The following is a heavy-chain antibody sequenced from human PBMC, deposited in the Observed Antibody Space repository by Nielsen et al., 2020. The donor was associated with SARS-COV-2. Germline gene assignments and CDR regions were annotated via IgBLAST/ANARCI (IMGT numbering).Heavy chain of an antibody. CDR3: ARDHFYYDSSGYYEVAFDI. D-gene: IGHD3-22*01. CDR1: GGSISSYY. Sequence: SETLSLTCTVSGGSISSYYWSWIRQPPGKGLEWIGYIYYSGSTNYNPSLKSRVTISVDTSKNQFSLKLSSVTAADTAVYYCARDHFYYDSSGYYEVAFDIWGQGTMVTVSS. CDR2: IYYSGST. J-gene: IGHJ3*02. V-gene: IGHV4-59*12.